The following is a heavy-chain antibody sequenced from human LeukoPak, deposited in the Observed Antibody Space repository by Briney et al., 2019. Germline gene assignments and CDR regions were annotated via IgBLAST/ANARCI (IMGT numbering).Heavy chain of an antibody. CDR3: ARGLRYFDWLFDY. CDR1: GFTFSSHW. J-gene: IGHJ4*02. CDR2: IKQDGSEK. D-gene: IGHD3-9*01. V-gene: IGHV3-7*04. Sequence: GGSLRLSCAASGFTFSSHWMRWVRQAPGKGLEWVANIKQDGSEKYYVDSVKGRFTISRDNAKNSLYLQMNSLRAEDTAVYYCARGLRYFDWLFDYWGQGTLVTVSS.